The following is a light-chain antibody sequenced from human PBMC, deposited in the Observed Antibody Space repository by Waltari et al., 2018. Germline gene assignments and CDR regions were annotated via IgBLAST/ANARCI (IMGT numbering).Light chain of an antibody. CDR2: GDN. CDR3: AVWDNSLNGVV. V-gene: IGLV1-44*01. Sequence: QSVLTQPPSASGTPGQRVTISCSGSRPNIGSNPVNWYQQLPGTAPSLLIYGDNRRPSGVPDRFSGSKSGTSASLAISGLQSEDEVDFYCAVWDNSLNGVVFGGGTKLTVL. CDR1: RPNIGSNP. J-gene: IGLJ2*01.